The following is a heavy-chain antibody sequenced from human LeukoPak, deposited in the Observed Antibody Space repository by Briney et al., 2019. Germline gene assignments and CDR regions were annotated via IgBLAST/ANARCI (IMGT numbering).Heavy chain of an antibody. CDR3: VSGNDPDSTWENYRLDAFDI. V-gene: IGHV3-21*01. Sequence: GGSLRLSCAASGYTFSHYSVNWVRQAPGKGLEWVSSISRTSDYIYYADSVKGRFTISRDNTKSSLYLQMNSLRAEDTAVYYCVSGNDPDSTWENYRLDAFDIWGQ. CDR2: ISRTSDYI. CDR1: GYTFSHYS. J-gene: IGHJ3*02. D-gene: IGHD3-16*02.